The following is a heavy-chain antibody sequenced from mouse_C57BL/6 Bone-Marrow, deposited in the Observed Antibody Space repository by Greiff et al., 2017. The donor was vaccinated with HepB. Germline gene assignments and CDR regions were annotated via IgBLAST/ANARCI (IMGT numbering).Heavy chain of an antibody. CDR1: GYTFTSHW. V-gene: IGHV1-55*01. CDR2: IYPGSGST. Sequence: QVQLQQPGAELVKPGASVKMSCKASGYTFTSHWITWVKQRPGQGLEWIGDIYPGSGSTNYNEKFKSKATLTVDTSSSTAYMQLSSLTSEDSAVYYCARFRQLRTPWFAYWGQGTLVTVSA. D-gene: IGHD3-2*02. CDR3: ARFRQLRTPWFAY. J-gene: IGHJ3*01.